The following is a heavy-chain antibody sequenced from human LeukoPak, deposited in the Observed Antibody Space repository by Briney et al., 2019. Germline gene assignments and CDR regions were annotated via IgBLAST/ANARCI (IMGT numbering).Heavy chain of an antibody. Sequence: GGSLRLSCAASGFTFSSYWMSWVRQAPGKGLEWVANIKQDGSEKYYVDSVKGRFTISRDNAKNSLYLQMNSLRAEDTAVYYCARDKLTAMDWADAFDIWGQGTMVTVSS. CDR1: GFTFSSYW. D-gene: IGHD5-18*01. J-gene: IGHJ3*02. CDR3: ARDKLTAMDWADAFDI. V-gene: IGHV3-7*01. CDR2: IKQDGSEK.